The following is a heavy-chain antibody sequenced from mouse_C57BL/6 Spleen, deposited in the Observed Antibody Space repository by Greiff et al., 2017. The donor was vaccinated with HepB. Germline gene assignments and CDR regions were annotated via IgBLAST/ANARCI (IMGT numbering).Heavy chain of an antibody. D-gene: IGHD2-5*01. CDR3: AYYSNHWYFDV. V-gene: IGHV1-82*01. Sequence: VQLQRAGPELVTPGASVKISFRASGDAFSSSWMNWVKQRPGKGLEWIGRIYPGDGDTNYNGKFKGKATLTADKSSSTSYMQLSSLTYEDSAVYVCAYYSNHWYFDVWGTGTTVTVSS. J-gene: IGHJ1*03. CDR1: GDAFSSSW. CDR2: IYPGDGDT.